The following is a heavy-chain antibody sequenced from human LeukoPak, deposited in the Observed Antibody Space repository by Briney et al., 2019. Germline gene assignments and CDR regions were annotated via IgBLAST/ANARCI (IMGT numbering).Heavy chain of an antibody. Sequence: PDGSLVLSCAASGFTFSTYWMAWVRQAPGQGLEWVANIKGDETAKHQADSVNGRFTISRDNAHNSVYLQMSSLRGDDTAVYYCARDVGGSLDYWGQG. J-gene: IGHJ4*02. CDR1: GFTFSTYW. D-gene: IGHD1-26*01. CDR2: IKGDETAK. V-gene: IGHV3-7*01. CDR3: ARDVGGSLDY.